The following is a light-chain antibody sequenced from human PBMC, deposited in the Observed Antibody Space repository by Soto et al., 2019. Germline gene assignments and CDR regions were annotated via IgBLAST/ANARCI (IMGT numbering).Light chain of an antibody. CDR2: DVT. CDR3: SSYTNRNTVV. J-gene: IGLJ3*02. Sequence: QSALTQPASVSGSPGQSITIFCNGTSSDVGGYNYVSWYQQRPAKPPKLMIYDVTNRPSGVSNRVSGSKSGSTASLTISGLQAEDEGDYYCSSYTNRNTVVFGGGTKLTVL. V-gene: IGLV2-14*03. CDR1: SSDVGGYNY.